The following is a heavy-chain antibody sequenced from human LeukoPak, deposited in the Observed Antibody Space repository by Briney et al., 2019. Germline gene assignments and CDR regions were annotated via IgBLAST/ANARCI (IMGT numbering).Heavy chain of an antibody. V-gene: IGHV4-59*01. CDR3: ARDGEYSNWGVRGWFDP. CDR2: IYYSGST. J-gene: IGHJ5*02. D-gene: IGHD6-6*01. CDR1: GGSISSYY. Sequence: PSETLSLTCTVSGGSISSYYWSWIRQPPGKGLEWIGYIYYSGSTNYNPSLKSRVTISVDTSKNQFSPKLSSVTAADTAVYYCARDGEYSNWGVRGWFDPWGQGTLVTVSS.